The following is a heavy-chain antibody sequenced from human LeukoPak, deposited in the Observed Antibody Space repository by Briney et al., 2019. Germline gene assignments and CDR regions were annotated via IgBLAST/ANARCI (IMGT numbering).Heavy chain of an antibody. CDR3: WEYIGSLYYYMDV. J-gene: IGHJ6*03. CDR2: IYISGCT. CDR1: RGSFDSKY. V-gene: IGHV4-4*08. D-gene: IGHD1-26*01. Sequence: SETLSLTCSVSRGSFDSKYWSWIRQPPGKGLEWVGYIYISGCTNFNPSLTRRVAMYIDTSKNKFSLKVYSVSAARTAACYCWEYIGSLYYYMDVWGKGNTVIVSS.